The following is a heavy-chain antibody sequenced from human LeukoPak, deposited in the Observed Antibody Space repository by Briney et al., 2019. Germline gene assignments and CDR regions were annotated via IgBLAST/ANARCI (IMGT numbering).Heavy chain of an antibody. CDR1: GYTFTSYY. V-gene: IGHV1-46*01. CDR3: ARDFTYYDFWSGYFNWYSDL. Sequence: ASVKVSCKASGYTFTSYYMYWVRQAPGQGLEWMGIINPSGGSTSYAQKFQGRVTMTRDTSTSTVYMELSSLRSEDTAVYYCARDFTYYDFWSGYFNWYSDLWGRGTLVTVSS. CDR2: INPSGGST. D-gene: IGHD3-3*01. J-gene: IGHJ2*01.